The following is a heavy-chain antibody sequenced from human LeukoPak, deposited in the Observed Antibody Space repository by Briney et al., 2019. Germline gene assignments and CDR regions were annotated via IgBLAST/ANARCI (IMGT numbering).Heavy chain of an antibody. Sequence: GGTLRLSCAASGFTLRGYGMHWVRQAPGKGLEWVAFIRSDGSDKSYADSVKGRFTISRDNSENKLYLQINSLRVEDTAVYYCVKDTPTTGYHLDSWGQGTLVTVSS. V-gene: IGHV3-30*02. CDR2: IRSDGSDK. CDR3: VKDTPTTGYHLDS. D-gene: IGHD1-1*01. J-gene: IGHJ4*02. CDR1: GFTLRGYG.